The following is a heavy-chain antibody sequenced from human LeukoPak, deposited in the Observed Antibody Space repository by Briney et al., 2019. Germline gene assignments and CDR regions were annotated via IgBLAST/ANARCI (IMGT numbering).Heavy chain of an antibody. CDR3: ARGNVLRFLEWFRRTHNWFDP. CDR2: INHSGST. Sequence: SETLSLTCAVYGGSFSGYYWSWIRQPPGMGLEWIGEINHSGSTNYNPSLKSRVTISVDTSKNQFSLKLSSVTAADTAVYYCARGNVLRFLEWFRRTHNWFDPWGQGTLVTVSS. J-gene: IGHJ5*02. V-gene: IGHV4-34*01. CDR1: GGSFSGYY. D-gene: IGHD3-3*01.